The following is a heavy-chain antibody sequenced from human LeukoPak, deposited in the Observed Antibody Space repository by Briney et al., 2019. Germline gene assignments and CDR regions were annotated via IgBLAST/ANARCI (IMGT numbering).Heavy chain of an antibody. CDR2: IYYSGST. Sequence: PSQTLSLTCTVSGGSISSGAYYWSCIRQPPGKGLEWIGYIYYSGSTYYNPSLNSRATIYVDTSKNKSSLKPGSVTAADTAMYYCATYSSSYGLDVWGQGTMVTVSS. J-gene: IGHJ6*02. D-gene: IGHD6-6*01. CDR1: GGSISSGAYY. V-gene: IGHV4-30-4*01. CDR3: ATYSSSYGLDV.